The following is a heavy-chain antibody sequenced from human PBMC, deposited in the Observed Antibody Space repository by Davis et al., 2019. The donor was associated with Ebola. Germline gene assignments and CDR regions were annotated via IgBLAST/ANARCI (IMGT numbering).Heavy chain of an antibody. D-gene: IGHD2-15*01. J-gene: IGHJ5*02. V-gene: IGHV4-34*01. Sequence: MPSETLSLTCAVYGGSFSGYYWTWIRQSPGKGLEWIGEINHSGSTNYNPSLKSRVTISVDTSKNQFSLKLSSVTAADTAVYYCARTRHSVVVAATSHWFDPWGQGTLVTVSS. CDR3: ARTRHSVVVAATSHWFDP. CDR1: GGSFSGYY. CDR2: INHSGST.